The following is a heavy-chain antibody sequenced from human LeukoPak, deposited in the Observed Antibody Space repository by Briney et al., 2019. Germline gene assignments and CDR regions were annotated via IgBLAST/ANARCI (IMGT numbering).Heavy chain of an antibody. CDR3: ARDPQGYSSSWFDY. Sequence: PGGSLRLSCAASGFSFSSYTMNWVRQAPGKGLEWVSSIRSSSSYIYYADSLKGRFTISRDNAKNSLYLQMNSLRAEDTAVYHCARDPQGYSSSWFDYWGQGTLVTVSS. D-gene: IGHD6-13*01. CDR1: GFSFSSYT. J-gene: IGHJ4*02. CDR2: IRSSSSYI. V-gene: IGHV3-21*01.